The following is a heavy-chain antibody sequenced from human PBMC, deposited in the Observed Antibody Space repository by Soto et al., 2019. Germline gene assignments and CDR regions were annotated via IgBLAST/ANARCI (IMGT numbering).Heavy chain of an antibody. D-gene: IGHD4-4*01. V-gene: IGHV3-33*01. CDR3: ARDLQRLYYFDY. CDR1: GFTFSSYG. Sequence: SLRLSCAASGFTFSSYGMHWVRQAPGKGLEWVAVIWYDGSNKYYADSVKGRFTISRDNSKNTLYLQMNSLRAEDTAVYYCARDLQRLYYFDYWGQGTLVTVSX. J-gene: IGHJ4*02. CDR2: IWYDGSNK.